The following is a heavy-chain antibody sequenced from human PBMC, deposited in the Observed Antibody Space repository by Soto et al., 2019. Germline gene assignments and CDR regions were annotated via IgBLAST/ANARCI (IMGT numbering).Heavy chain of an antibody. CDR3: ARGGGKLTDYYYYGMDV. V-gene: IGHV1-69*01. CDR2: IIPIFGTA. J-gene: IGHJ6*02. D-gene: IGHD3-16*01. CDR1: GGTFSSYA. Sequence: QVQLVQSGAEVKKPGSSVKVSCKASGGTFSSYAISWVRQAPGQGLEWMGVIIPIFGTANYAQKFQGRVTITAGESTSTAYMELSSLRSEDTAVYYCARGGGKLTDYYYYGMDVWGQGTTVTVSS.